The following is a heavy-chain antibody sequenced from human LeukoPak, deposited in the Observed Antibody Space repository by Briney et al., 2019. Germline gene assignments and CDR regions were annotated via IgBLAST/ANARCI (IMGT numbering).Heavy chain of an antibody. J-gene: IGHJ4*02. D-gene: IGHD3-3*01. CDR3: AKVTPEGYDFWSGYYLDY. CDR1: GFRFSNYA. Sequence: GGSLRLSCAVSGFRFSNYAMTWVRQAPGKGLKWVSSISAGNEYTYYADYVKGRFTISRDNSKNTLYLQMSSLRAEDTAVYYCAKVTPEGYDFWSGYYLDYWGQGTLVTVSS. CDR2: ISAGNEYT. V-gene: IGHV3-23*01.